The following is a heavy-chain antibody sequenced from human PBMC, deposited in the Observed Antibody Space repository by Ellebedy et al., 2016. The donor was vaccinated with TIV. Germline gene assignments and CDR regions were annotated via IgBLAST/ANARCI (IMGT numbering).Heavy chain of an antibody. CDR2: ISNNGGST. J-gene: IGHJ4*02. V-gene: IGHV3-64D*09. CDR3: VPRMVVAFEY. Sequence: GESLKISCSASGLTFSNYAMHWVRQAPGKGLEYVSAISNNGGSTYYADSVKGRFTISRDNSKNTLYLQMSSLRAEDTAVYYCVPRMVVAFEYWGQGTLVPVSS. D-gene: IGHD2-21*01. CDR1: GLTFSNYA.